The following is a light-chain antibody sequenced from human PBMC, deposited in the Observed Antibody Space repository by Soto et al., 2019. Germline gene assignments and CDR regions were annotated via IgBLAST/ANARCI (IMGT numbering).Light chain of an antibody. J-gene: IGKJ2*01. Sequence: EIVLTQSPATLPLSPGERASLSCRASQRIGSFLAWYQHKPGQAPRLLIYDVSTRATGVPARFSGSGSGANFTLTISSLELEDFAVYYCQQRSNWPPEYTFGQGTKLEIK. CDR3: QQRSNWPPEYT. V-gene: IGKV3-11*01. CDR1: QRIGSF. CDR2: DVS.